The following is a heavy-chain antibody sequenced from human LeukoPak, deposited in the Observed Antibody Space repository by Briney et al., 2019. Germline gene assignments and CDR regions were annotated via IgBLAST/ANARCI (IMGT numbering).Heavy chain of an antibody. J-gene: IGHJ3*02. V-gene: IGHV1-2*04. Sequence: EASVTVSCKASGYTFTGYYMHWVRQAPGQGLEWMGWINPNSGGTNYAQKFQGWVTMTRDTSISTAYMELSRLRSDDTAVYYCARDRYSSGWFDRDAFDIWGQGTMVTVSS. D-gene: IGHD6-19*01. CDR3: ARDRYSSGWFDRDAFDI. CDR2: INPNSGGT. CDR1: GYTFTGYY.